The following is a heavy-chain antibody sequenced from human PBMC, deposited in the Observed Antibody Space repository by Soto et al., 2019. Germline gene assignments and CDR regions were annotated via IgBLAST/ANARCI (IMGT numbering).Heavy chain of an antibody. CDR3: ARRLEGASSDLLDY. V-gene: IGHV3-30*03. J-gene: IGHJ4*02. D-gene: IGHD3-22*01. Sequence: QVQLVESGGGVVQPGRSLRLSCAASGFTFSDYVMHWVRQVPGKGLEWVAIISHDERIKYYADSVKGRFTISRDNSNNMLYLQMDSLQTEDTALYYRARRLEGASSDLLDYWGQGTLVTVSS. CDR1: GFTFSDYV. CDR2: ISHDERIK.